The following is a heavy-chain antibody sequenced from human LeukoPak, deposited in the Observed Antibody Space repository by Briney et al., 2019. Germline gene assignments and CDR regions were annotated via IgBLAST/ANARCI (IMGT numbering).Heavy chain of an antibody. J-gene: IGHJ4*02. CDR1: GFTFSSYS. CDR3: ARFRSGSYFDY. V-gene: IGHV3-48*01. CDR2: ISSSSTI. Sequence: GGSLRLSCAASGFTFSSYSMNWVRQAPGKGLEWVSYISSSSTIYYADSVEGRFTISRDNAKNSLYLQMNSLRAEDTAVYYCARFRSGSYFDYWGQGTLVTVSS. D-gene: IGHD1-26*01.